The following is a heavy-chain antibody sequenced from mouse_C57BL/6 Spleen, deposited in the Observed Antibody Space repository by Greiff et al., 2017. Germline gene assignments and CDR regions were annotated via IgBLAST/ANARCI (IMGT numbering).Heavy chain of an antibody. J-gene: IGHJ2*01. D-gene: IGHD2-10*01. Sequence: EVKLVESGEGLVKPGGSLKLSCAASGFTFSSYAMSRVRQTPEKRLEWVAYISSGGDYIYYADTVKGRFTISRDNARNTLYLQMSSLKSEDTAMYYCTRDAFYGNFYFDYWGQGTTLTVSS. V-gene: IGHV5-9-1*02. CDR2: ISSGGDYI. CDR3: TRDAFYGNFYFDY. CDR1: GFTFSSYA.